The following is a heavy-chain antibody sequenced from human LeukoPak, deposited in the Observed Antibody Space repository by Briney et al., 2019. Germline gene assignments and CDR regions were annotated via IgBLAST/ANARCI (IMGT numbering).Heavy chain of an antibody. CDR2: IYYSGST. J-gene: IGHJ3*02. CDR1: GGSISSSSYY. Sequence: SETLSLTCTVSGGSISSSSYYWGWIRQPPGKGLEWIGSIYYSGSTYYNPSLKSRVTISVDTSKNQFSLKLSSVTAADTAVYYCARQEVKYQLVIRGGAFDIWGQGTMVTVSS. V-gene: IGHV4-39*01. D-gene: IGHD2-2*01. CDR3: ARQEVKYQLVIRGGAFDI.